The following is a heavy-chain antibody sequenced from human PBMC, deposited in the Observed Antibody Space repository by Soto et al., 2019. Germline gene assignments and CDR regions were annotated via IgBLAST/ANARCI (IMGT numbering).Heavy chain of an antibody. CDR1: GFTFSSYA. J-gene: IGHJ4*02. Sequence: GGSLRLSCAASGFTFSSYAMSWVRQAPGKGLEWVSAISGSGGSTYYADSVKGRFTISRDNSKNTLYLQMNSLRAEDTAVYYCARPNYYDSSGYSDYWGQGTLVTVSS. V-gene: IGHV3-23*01. CDR2: ISGSGGST. D-gene: IGHD3-22*01. CDR3: ARPNYYDSSGYSDY.